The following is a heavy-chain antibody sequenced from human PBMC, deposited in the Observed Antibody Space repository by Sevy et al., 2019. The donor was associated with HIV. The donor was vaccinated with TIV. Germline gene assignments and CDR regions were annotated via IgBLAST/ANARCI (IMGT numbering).Heavy chain of an antibody. CDR1: GFTFSSYA. CDR2: IRGSGGST. J-gene: IGHJ4*02. CDR3: AKMHRRAATILKLLDGLNDY. Sequence: GGSLRLSCAASGFTFSSYAMSWVRQAPGKGLEWVSAIRGSGGSTYYADSVKGRFTISRDNSKNTLYLQMNSLRAEDTAVYYCAKMHRRAATILKLLDGLNDYWGQGTLVTVSS. V-gene: IGHV3-23*01. D-gene: IGHD5-12*01.